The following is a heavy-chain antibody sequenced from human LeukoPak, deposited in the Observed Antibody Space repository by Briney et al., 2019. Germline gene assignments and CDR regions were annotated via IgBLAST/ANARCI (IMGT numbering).Heavy chain of an antibody. CDR2: IIPIFGTA. CDR3: AREREYYDSSGYLDY. D-gene: IGHD3-22*01. V-gene: IGHV1-69*01. CDR1: GVTFSIYA. J-gene: IGHJ4*02. Sequence: SVNVSCKASGVTFSIYAISWVRQAPGQGLEWMGGIIPIFGTANYAQKFQGRVTITADESTSTAYMELSSLTSDDTAVYYCAREREYYDSSGYLDYWGQGTLVTVPS.